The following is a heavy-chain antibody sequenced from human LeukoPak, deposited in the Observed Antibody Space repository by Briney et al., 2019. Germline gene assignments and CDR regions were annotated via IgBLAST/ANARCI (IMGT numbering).Heavy chain of an antibody. CDR2: ISSSGSTI. Sequence: PGGSLRLSCAASGFTFSSYEMNWVRQAPGKGLEWVSYISSSGSTIYYADSVKGRFTISRDNAKNSLYLQMNSLRAEDTAVYYCASNSDPWFGELLPYWGQGTLVTVSS. CDR3: ASNSDPWFGELLPY. CDR1: GFTFSSYE. V-gene: IGHV3-48*03. D-gene: IGHD3-10*01. J-gene: IGHJ4*02.